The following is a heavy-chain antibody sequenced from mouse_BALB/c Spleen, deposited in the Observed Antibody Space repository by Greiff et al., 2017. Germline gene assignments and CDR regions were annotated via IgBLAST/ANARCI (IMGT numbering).Heavy chain of an antibody. CDR2: ISSGSSTI. CDR1: GFTFSSFG. V-gene: IGHV5-17*02. CDR3: ARALYDYDPFGYAMDY. J-gene: IGHJ4*01. Sequence: EVKLVESGGGLVQPGGSRKLSCAASGFTFSSFGMHWVRQAPEKGLEWVAYISSGSSTIYYADTVKGRFTISRDNPKNTLFLQMTSLRSEDTAMYYCARALYDYDPFGYAMDYWGQGTSVTVSS. D-gene: IGHD2-4*01.